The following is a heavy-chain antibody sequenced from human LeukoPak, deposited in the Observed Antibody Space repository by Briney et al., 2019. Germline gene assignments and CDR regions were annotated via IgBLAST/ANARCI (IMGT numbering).Heavy chain of an antibody. CDR3: ARVKDTMVRGVIIIPIDY. CDR2: ISAYNGNT. V-gene: IGHV1-18*01. CDR1: GYTFTSYG. Sequence: ASVKVSCKASGYTFTSYGISWARQAPGQGLEWMGWISAYNGNTNYAQKLQGRVTMTTDTSTSTAYMELRSLRSDDTAVYYCARVKDTMVRGVIIIPIDYWGQGTLVTVSS. D-gene: IGHD3-10*01. J-gene: IGHJ4*02.